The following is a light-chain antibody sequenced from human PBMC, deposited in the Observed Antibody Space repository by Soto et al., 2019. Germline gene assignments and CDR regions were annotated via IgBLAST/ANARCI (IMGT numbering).Light chain of an antibody. CDR2: KVS. V-gene: IGKV2-30*02. CDR1: QSLIHSDGNTY. Sequence: DVVMTQSPLSLPVTLGQPASISCRSSQSLIHSDGNTYLNWSQQRPGQSPRRRIYKVSDGDSGVSDGISGSGRGAGVTLTMSSVEGGDVAVNYCLRRAHRPGTFGQGTEVEI. J-gene: IGKJ1*01. CDR3: LRRAHRPGT.